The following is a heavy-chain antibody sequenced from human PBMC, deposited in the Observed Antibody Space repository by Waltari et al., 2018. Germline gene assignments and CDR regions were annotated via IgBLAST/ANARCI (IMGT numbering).Heavy chain of an antibody. J-gene: IGHJ4*02. Sequence: EVQLLESGGGLVQPGGSLRLSCAASGFTFSSCAMSWVRQAPGKGLEWVSAIRGSGGTTYYADSVKGRFTVSRDNSKNTLYLQMNSLRAEDTAVYYCAKPPYSSGTYTYFDYWGQGTLVTVSS. CDR3: AKPPYSSGTYTYFDY. CDR1: GFTFSSCA. V-gene: IGHV3-23*01. CDR2: IRGSGGTT. D-gene: IGHD3-10*01.